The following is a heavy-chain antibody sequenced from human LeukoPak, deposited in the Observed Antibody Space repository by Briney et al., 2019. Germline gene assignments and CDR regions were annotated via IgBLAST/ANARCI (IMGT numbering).Heavy chain of an antibody. CDR1: GFTFSSYA. V-gene: IGHV3-23*01. Sequence: PGGSLRLSCAASGFTFSSYAMSWVRQAPGKGLEWVSAISGSGGSTYYADSVKGRFTISRDNSKNTLYLQMNSLRAEDTAVYYCAKVGWVLSAGSGSYYNPPFDYWGQGTLVTVSS. CDR3: AKVGWVLSAGSGSYYNPPFDY. J-gene: IGHJ4*02. CDR2: ISGSGGST. D-gene: IGHD3-10*01.